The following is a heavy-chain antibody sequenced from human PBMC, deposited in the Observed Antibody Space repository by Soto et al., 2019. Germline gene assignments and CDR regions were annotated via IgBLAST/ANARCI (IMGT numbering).Heavy chain of an antibody. CDR1: GYTFTSYA. J-gene: IGHJ6*02. Sequence: QVQLVRSGAEVKKPGASVKVSCKASGYTFTSYAMHWVRQAPGQRLEWMGWINAGNGNTKYSQKFQGRVTITRDTSASTAYMELSSLRSEDTAVYYCARDRHRFYYYYYGMDVWGQGTTVTVSS. CDR2: INAGNGNT. V-gene: IGHV1-3*01. CDR3: ARDRHRFYYYYYGMDV.